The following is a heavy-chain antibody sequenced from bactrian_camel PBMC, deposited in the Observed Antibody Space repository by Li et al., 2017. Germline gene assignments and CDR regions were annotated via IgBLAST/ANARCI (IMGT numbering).Heavy chain of an antibody. CDR2: IDSDGK. D-gene: IGHD5*01. J-gene: IGHJ4*01. V-gene: IGHV3S26*01. CDR1: EYQTSNYC. CDR3: AVLSQFNHCRGVLVGIWQQYAS. Sequence: QVQLVESGGGSVQAGGSLRLTCAASEYQTSNYCTAWFRQIPGKEREGVAHIDSDGKWYAESLKGRSTISTDDANNTLDLQIDSLQPEDTARYYCAVLSQFNHCRGVLVGIWQQYASWGQGTQVTVS.